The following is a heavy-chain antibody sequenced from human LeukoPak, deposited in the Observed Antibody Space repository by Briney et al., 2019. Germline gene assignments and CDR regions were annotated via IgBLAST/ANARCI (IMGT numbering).Heavy chain of an antibody. Sequence: SETLSLTCTVSGGSISSSSYYWSWIRQPPGKGLEWIGYIYYSGSTNYNPSLKSRVTISVDTSKNQFSLKLSSVTAADTAVYYCARVSVWGSYRYTDYWGQGTLVTVSS. V-gene: IGHV4-61*05. CDR1: GGSISSSSYY. J-gene: IGHJ4*02. D-gene: IGHD3-16*02. CDR3: ARVSVWGSYRYTDY. CDR2: IYYSGST.